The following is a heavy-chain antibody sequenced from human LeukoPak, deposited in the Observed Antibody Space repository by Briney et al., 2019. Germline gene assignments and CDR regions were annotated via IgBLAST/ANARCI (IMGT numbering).Heavy chain of an antibody. CDR3: AKDPKYDSSGYY. J-gene: IGHJ4*02. V-gene: IGHV3-30*02. CDR2: IRYDGSNK. Sequence: SCKASGYTFTGYYMHWVRQAPGKGLEWVAFIRYDGSNKYYADSVKGRFTISRDNSKNTLYLQMNSLRAEDTAVYYCAKDPKYDSSGYYWGQGTLVTVSS. CDR1: GYTFTGYY. D-gene: IGHD3-22*01.